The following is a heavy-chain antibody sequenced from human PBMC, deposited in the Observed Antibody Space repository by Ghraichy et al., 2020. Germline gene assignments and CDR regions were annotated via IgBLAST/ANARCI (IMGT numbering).Heavy chain of an antibody. CDR1: GFTFIKYA. CDR2: INWSGANT. J-gene: IGHJ5*02. V-gene: IGHV3-20*04. CDR3: ARKRTERDYYCSGNPVP. Sequence: GGSLRLSCAASGFTFIKYAMIWVRQAPGKGLEWVSGINWSGANTNYADSVKGRFIISRDNSKNTLSLQMNSLRAEDTAVYYCARKRTERDYYCSGNPVPWGQGTLVTVSS. D-gene: IGHD3-10*01.